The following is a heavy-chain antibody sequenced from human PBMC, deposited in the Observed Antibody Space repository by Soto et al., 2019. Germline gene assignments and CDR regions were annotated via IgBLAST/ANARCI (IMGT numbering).Heavy chain of an antibody. CDR1: GFTFSNYA. D-gene: IGHD2-2*01. CDR2: LSASGGHT. J-gene: IGHJ5*01. V-gene: IGHV3-23*01. Sequence: GGSLRLSCAGSGFTFSNYAMSWVRQAPGKGLEWVSTLSASGGHTDYADSVKGRFTISRDNSKNTMYLQMISLRAEDTAVYYCAKLPSSMMPNWFDSWGQGILVTVSS. CDR3: AKLPSSMMPNWFDS.